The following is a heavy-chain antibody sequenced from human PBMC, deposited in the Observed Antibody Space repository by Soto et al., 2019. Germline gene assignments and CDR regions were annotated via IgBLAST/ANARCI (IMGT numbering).Heavy chain of an antibody. J-gene: IGHJ4*02. Sequence: PGGSLSLSCAASGFTFSRYEMNWVRQAPGRGLEWVSYITSSGSAKYYADSVKGRCTISRDNAKNSLYLQMNSLRAEDTAVYYCARVYDSSGYYYVFGYWGQGTLVTVSS. V-gene: IGHV3-48*03. D-gene: IGHD3-22*01. CDR3: ARVYDSSGYYYVFGY. CDR1: GFTFSRYE. CDR2: ITSSGSAK.